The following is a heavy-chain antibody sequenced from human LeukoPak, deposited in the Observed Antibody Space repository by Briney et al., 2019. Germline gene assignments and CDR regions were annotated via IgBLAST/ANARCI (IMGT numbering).Heavy chain of an antibody. V-gene: IGHV3-23*01. J-gene: IGHJ4*02. Sequence: GGSLRLSWAASGFTFSDSAMTWVRQAPGKGLDWVSLISFSGANSYYADSVKGRFTISRDNSKDTLFLQMNSLRAENTAIYYCARGLVGATPFDYWGQGTLVTVSS. D-gene: IGHD1-26*01. CDR1: GFTFSDSA. CDR2: ISFSGANS. CDR3: ARGLVGATPFDY.